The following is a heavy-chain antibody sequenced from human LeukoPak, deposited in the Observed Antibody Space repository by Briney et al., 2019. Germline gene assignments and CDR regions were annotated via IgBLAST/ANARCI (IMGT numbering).Heavy chain of an antibody. V-gene: IGHV3-74*01. CDR1: GFTLSRYW. J-gene: IGHJ4*02. CDR3: ARVEYSSNWFIDS. D-gene: IGHD6-13*01. CDR2: INSDGSST. Sequence: GGSLRLSCAASGFTLSRYWMHWVRQAQGKGLVWVSRINSDGSSTNHADSVKGRFTNSRDNAQNTLYLQMNSLRAEDTALYYCARVEYSSNWFIDSWGQGTLDSVSS.